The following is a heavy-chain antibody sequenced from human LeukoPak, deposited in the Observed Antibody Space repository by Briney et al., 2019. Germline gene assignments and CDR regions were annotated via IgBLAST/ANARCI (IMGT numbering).Heavy chain of an antibody. V-gene: IGHV1-2*02. J-gene: IGHJ4*02. D-gene: IGHD6-19*01. CDR2: TIPNSGDT. Sequence: ASVKVSCKASGYTFTDYYIHWVRQAPGQGLEWMGWTIPNSGDTSYAQKFQGRVTMTRDTSISSAYMELSRLRSDDTAVYYCTRGGWLVKWGQGALVTVSS. CDR3: TRGGWLVK. CDR1: GYTFTDYY.